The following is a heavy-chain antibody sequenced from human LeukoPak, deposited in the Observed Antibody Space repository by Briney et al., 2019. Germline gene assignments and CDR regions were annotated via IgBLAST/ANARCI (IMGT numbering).Heavy chain of an antibody. Sequence: PGGSLRLSCAASGFTFSSYWMHWVRQAPGKGLAWVSRINSDGSSTSYADSVKGRFTISRDNAKNTLYLQMNSLRAEDTAVYYCARELLGPWYLDLWGRGTLVTVSS. CDR1: GFTFSSYW. CDR2: INSDGSST. J-gene: IGHJ2*01. D-gene: IGHD2/OR15-2a*01. V-gene: IGHV3-74*01. CDR3: ARELLGPWYLDL.